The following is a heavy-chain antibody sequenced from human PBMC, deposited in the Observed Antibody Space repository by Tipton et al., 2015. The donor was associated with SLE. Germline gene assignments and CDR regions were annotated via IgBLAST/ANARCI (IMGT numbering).Heavy chain of an antibody. Sequence: TLSLTCAVYGGSFSGYYWDWIRQPPGKGLEWIGEINHSGSTSYNPSLKSRVTISVDTSKNQFSLKLSSVTAADTAVYYCARQEMSTIRAFDIWGQGTMVTVSS. J-gene: IGHJ3*02. D-gene: IGHD5-24*01. V-gene: IGHV4-34*01. CDR3: ARQEMSTIRAFDI. CDR2: INHSGST. CDR1: GGSFSGYY.